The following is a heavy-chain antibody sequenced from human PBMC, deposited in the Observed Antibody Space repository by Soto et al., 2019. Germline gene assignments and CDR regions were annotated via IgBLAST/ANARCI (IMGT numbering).Heavy chain of an antibody. J-gene: IGHJ4*02. CDR1: GFIFSNYA. CDR2: ISGSGGTT. V-gene: IGHV3-23*01. D-gene: IGHD2-21*01. Sequence: VQLLESGGGLVQPGGSLRLSCAASGFIFSNYAMTWVRQAPGKGLERVSTISGSGGTTYYPDSVKGRFTISRDKSKNTLYLQTDSLTAEGIAVYYWAKRPLMTPIVFDYLGPGTLVTVSS. CDR3: AKRPLMTPIVFDY.